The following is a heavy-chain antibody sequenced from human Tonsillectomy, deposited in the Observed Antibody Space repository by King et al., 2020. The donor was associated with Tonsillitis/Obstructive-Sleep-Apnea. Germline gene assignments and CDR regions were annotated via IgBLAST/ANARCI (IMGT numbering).Heavy chain of an antibody. Sequence: EVQLVESGGGLVQPGESLRLSCAASGFTFSNYAMHWVRQAPGKGLEFVSAISNDGGSAFYANSVKGRFTISRDNSKNTMYLQMGSLRAEDMAVYYCARVGAYFDSSAPYVWGQGTMVIVSS. V-gene: IGHV3-64*01. D-gene: IGHD3-22*01. CDR2: ISNDGGSA. CDR3: ARVGAYFDSSAPYV. J-gene: IGHJ3*01. CDR1: GFTFSNYA.